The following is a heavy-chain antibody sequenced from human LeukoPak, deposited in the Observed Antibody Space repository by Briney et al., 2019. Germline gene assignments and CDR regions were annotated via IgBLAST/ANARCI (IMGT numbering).Heavy chain of an antibody. V-gene: IGHV4-4*07. CDR2: IYTSENT. Sequence: SETLSLTCTVSGDSISSNYWSWIRQSAGKGLEWIGRIYTSENTIYNPSLKSRVTMSVDTSKNQFSLKVNSVTAADTAVYYCARESIVATISHFDYWGQGTLVTVSS. D-gene: IGHD5-12*01. J-gene: IGHJ4*02. CDR3: ARESIVATISHFDY. CDR1: GDSISSNY.